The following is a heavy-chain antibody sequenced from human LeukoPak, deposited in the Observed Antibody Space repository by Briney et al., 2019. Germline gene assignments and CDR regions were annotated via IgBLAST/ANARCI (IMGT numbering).Heavy chain of an antibody. CDR3: ARSPGTTGEYYFDY. CDR2: IYCRGST. V-gene: IGHV4-39*01. CDR1: GGSISSSSYC. D-gene: IGHD1-7*01. Sequence: SETLSLTCTVSGGSISSSSYCWGWIRQPPGRGLEWIGSIYCRGSTYYNPPLKSRVTISVDTSKNQFSLKLSSVTAADTAVYYCARSPGTTGEYYFDYWGQGTLVTVSS. J-gene: IGHJ4*02.